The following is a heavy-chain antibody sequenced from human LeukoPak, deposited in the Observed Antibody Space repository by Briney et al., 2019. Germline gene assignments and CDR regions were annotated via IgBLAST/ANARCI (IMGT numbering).Heavy chain of an antibody. V-gene: IGHV4-39*01. CDR3: ARSRVRGVIIVIDY. CDR1: GGSISSSSYY. CDR2: IYYSGST. Sequence: SETLSLTCTVSGGSISSSSYYWGWIRQPPGKGLEWIGSIYYSGSTYYNPSLKSRVTISVDTSKNQFSLKLSSVTAADTAVYYCARSRVRGVIIVIDYWGQGTLVTVSS. D-gene: IGHD3-10*01. J-gene: IGHJ4*02.